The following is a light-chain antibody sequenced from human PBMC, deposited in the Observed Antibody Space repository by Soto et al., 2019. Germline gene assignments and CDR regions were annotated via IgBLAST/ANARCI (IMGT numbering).Light chain of an antibody. CDR3: QQLYDDAIT. V-gene: IGKV1-9*01. CDR2: GAS. J-gene: IGKJ5*01. CDR1: QGISSY. Sequence: IQLTQSPSSLSASVGDRVTITCRASQGISSYLAWYQQKPGKAPKLLIYGASTLQSGVPSRFSGSGSGTDFTLPISSLQPEDFATYYCQQLYDDAITFGQGTRLEIK.